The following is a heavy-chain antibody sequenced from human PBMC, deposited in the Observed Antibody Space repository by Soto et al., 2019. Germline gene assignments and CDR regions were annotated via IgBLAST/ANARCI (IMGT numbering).Heavy chain of an antibody. Sequence: ELSCKAYGGTFSSYAISRVRQAAGQALEWMGGIIPIFGTANYAQKFQGRVTITADESTSTAYMGLSSLRSEDTAVYYCARAPNRYSGSLYNWFDPWGHGTVVTVSS. CDR1: GGTFSSYA. V-gene: IGHV1-69*01. CDR3: ARAPNRYSGSLYNWFDP. CDR2: IIPIFGTA. J-gene: IGHJ5*02. D-gene: IGHD1-26*01.